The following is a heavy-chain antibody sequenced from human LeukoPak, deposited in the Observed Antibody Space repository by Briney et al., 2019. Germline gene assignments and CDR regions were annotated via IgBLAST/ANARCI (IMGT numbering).Heavy chain of an antibody. V-gene: IGHV4-4*02. CDR1: GGSISSNNW. CDR3: ARVNINNWHSCDY. J-gene: IGHJ4*02. D-gene: IGHD1-1*01. CDR2: IYHSGSP. Sequence: SGTLSLTCAVSGGSISSNNWWGWVRQRPGKGLEWIGEIYHSGSPNYNPSLKSRVTISVDKSRNHFSLNLSSVTAADTAVYYCARVNINNWHSCDYWGQGTLVTVSS.